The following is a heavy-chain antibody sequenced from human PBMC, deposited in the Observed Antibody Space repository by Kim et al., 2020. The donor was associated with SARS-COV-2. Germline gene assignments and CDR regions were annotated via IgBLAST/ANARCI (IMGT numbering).Heavy chain of an antibody. CDR3: AKDHQWSFDY. Sequence: GGSLRISCAASGFTFSASVMRWVRQAPGKGLEWVSTITGSGGSTFYADSVKGRFTISRDNSKNTLYLQMNSLRAEDTAVYYCAKDHQWSFDYWGQGSLVT. CDR2: ITGSGGST. D-gene: IGHD2-8*01. J-gene: IGHJ4*02. CDR1: GFTFSASV. V-gene: IGHV3-23*01.